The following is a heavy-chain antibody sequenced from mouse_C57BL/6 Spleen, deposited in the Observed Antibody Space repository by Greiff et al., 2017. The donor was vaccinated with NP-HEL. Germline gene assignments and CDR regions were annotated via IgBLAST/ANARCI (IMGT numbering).Heavy chain of an antibody. CDR1: GFTFSDYY. CDR3: ARSLPTVDFYFDY. CDR2: INYDGSST. D-gene: IGHD1-1*01. J-gene: IGHJ2*01. V-gene: IGHV5-16*01. Sequence: EVMLVESEGGLVQPGSSMKLSCTASGFTFSDYYMAWVRQVPEKGLEWVANINYDGSSTYYLDSLKSRFIISRDNAKNILYLQMSSLKSEDTATYYCARSLPTVDFYFDYWGQGTTLTVSS.